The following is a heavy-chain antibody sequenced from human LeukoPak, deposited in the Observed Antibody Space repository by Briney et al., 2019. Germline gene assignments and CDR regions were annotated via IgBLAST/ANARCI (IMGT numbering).Heavy chain of an antibody. V-gene: IGHV3-20*04. J-gene: IGHJ6*03. Sequence: GGSLRLSCVGSGFTFDEYGMSWVRHLPGKGPEWVSGITSNGDNTGYADSVKGRFTISRDNAKNSLSLQMNSLRPEDTALYYCAMKFSRDYYYMDVWGKGTTVTVSS. CDR1: GFTFDEYG. CDR2: ITSNGDNT. CDR3: AMKFSRDYYYMDV.